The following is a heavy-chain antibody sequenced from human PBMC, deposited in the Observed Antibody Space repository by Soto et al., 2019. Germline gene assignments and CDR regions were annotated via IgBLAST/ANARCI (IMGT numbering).Heavy chain of an antibody. CDR2: MFYSGTT. J-gene: IGHJ4*02. CDR1: GVSINSRGYY. V-gene: IGHV4-39*01. D-gene: IGHD5-12*01. Sequence: SETLSLTCTVSGVSINSRGYYWSWIRQPPGEGLEWIESMFYSGTTYYNPSLKSRITIAVDSSKNQFSLSLSSVTAADTAFYYCARKEDGYNRLFDYWGQGILVTVSS. CDR3: ARKEDGYNRLFDY.